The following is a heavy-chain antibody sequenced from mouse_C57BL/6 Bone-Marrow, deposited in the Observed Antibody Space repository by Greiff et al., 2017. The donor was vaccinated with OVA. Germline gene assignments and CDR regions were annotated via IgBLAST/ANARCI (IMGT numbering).Heavy chain of an antibody. CDR1: GYTFTDYE. J-gene: IGHJ4*01. CDR3: TRGYSNYYAMDY. V-gene: IGHV1-15*01. CDR2: IDPETGGT. D-gene: IGHD2-5*01. Sequence: VKLQESGAELVRPGASVTLSCKASGYTFTDYEMHWVKQTPVHGLEWIGAIDPETGGTDYNQKFKGKAILTADKSSSTAYMELRSLTSEDSAVYDCTRGYSNYYAMDYWGQGTSVTVSS.